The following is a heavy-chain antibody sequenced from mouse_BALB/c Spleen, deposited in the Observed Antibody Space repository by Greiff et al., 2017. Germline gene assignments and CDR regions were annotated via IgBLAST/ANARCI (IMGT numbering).Heavy chain of an antibody. CDR1: GYTFTSYV. CDR2: INPYNDGT. J-gene: IGHJ4*01. V-gene: IGHV1-14*01. D-gene: IGHD1-1*01. Sequence: VQLKESGPELVKPGASVKMSCKASGYTFTSYVMHWVKQKPGQGLEWIGYINPYNDGTKYNEKFKGKATLTSDKSSSTAYMELSSLTSEDSAVYYCARWPYYYGSSYVYYYAMDYWGQGTSVTVSS. CDR3: ARWPYYYGSSYVYYYAMDY.